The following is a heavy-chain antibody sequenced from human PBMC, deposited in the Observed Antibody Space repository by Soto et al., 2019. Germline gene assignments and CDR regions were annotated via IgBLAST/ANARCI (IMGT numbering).Heavy chain of an antibody. J-gene: IGHJ5*02. D-gene: IGHD4-17*01. Sequence: PSQTLSLTCAITGDSVSSNSAGWSWVRQSPSRGLEWLGRTYYRSKWYYEYAVSVRGRITINPDTSKNQYSLQLNSVTPEDTAVYYCASSSVAVTTLREFWFDPWGQGTLVTVSS. CDR1: GDSVSSNSAG. V-gene: IGHV6-1*01. CDR3: ASSSVAVTTLREFWFDP. CDR2: TYYRSKWYY.